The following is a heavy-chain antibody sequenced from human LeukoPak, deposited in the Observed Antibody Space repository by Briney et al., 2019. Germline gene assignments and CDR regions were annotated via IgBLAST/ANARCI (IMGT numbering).Heavy chain of an antibody. CDR3: ARAPSGYYPYFDY. Sequence: GRSLRLSCAASGSTFRSYGMHWVRQAPGKGLEWVAVISYDGSNEYYVDSVKGRFTISRDNSKNTLYLQTDSLRAGDTAVYYCARAPSGYYPYFDYWGQGTLVTVSS. J-gene: IGHJ4*02. CDR1: GSTFRSYG. V-gene: IGHV3-30*03. CDR2: ISYDGSNE. D-gene: IGHD3-22*01.